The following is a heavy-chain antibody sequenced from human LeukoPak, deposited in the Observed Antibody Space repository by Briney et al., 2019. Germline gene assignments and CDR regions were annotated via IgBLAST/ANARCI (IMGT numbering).Heavy chain of an antibody. V-gene: IGHV5-10-1*01. J-gene: IGHJ4*02. CDR2: IDPSDSYT. CDR1: GYSFTNYW. D-gene: IGHD3-22*01. Sequence: PGGSLRLSCKGSGYSFTNYWISWVRQMPGKGLEWLGSIDPSDSYTNYSPSFQGHVTISADKSISTAYLQWSSLKASDTATYYCARQDSSGYYSPFDYWGQGTLVTVSS. CDR3: ARQDSSGYYSPFDY.